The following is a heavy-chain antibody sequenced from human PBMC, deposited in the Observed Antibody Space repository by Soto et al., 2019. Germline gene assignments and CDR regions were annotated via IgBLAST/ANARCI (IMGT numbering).Heavy chain of an antibody. V-gene: IGHV3-23*01. CDR2: ISGSGGST. CDR3: AKDLYYGSGRYYYYYYMDV. Sequence: EVQLLESGGGLVQPGGSLRLSCAASGFTFSSYAMSWVRQAPGKGLEWVSAISGSGGSTYYADSVKGRFTISRDNSKNTLYLQMNSLRAEDTAVYYCAKDLYYGSGRYYYYYYMDVWGKGTTVTVSS. J-gene: IGHJ6*03. CDR1: GFTFSSYA. D-gene: IGHD3-10*01.